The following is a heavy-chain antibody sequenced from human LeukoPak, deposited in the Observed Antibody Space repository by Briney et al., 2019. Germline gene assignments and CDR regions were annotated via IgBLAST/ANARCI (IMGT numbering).Heavy chain of an antibody. D-gene: IGHD3-3*01. CDR1: GFTFSSYS. V-gene: IGHV3-48*04. J-gene: IGHJ6*03. CDR2: ISSSSSTI. Sequence: GGSLRLSCAASGFTFSSYSMNWVRQAPGKGLEWVSYISSSSSTIYYADSVKGRFTISRDNAKNSLYLQMNSLRAEDTALYYCAKDGVRGNHFYYYYMDVWGKGTTVTISS. CDR3: AKDGVRGNHFYYYYMDV.